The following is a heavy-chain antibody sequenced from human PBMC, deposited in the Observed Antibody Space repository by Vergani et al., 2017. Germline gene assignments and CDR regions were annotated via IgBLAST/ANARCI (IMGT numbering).Heavy chain of an antibody. J-gene: IGHJ3*01. V-gene: IGHV4-61*02. CDR2: ISASGNA. CDR1: GGSISAGYYF. Sequence: QVQLQASGPGRVKPSQTLSLTCTMSGGSISAGYYFWSWIRQPAGKGLEWLGHISASGNASHSPSLKTRVSMSVDTSKNPFSLTVTSVTAADTAIYFCARRSGGYYSGGKVHPLRTAFDVWGRGTVVTVSS. CDR3: ARRSGGYYSGGKVHPLRTAFDV. D-gene: IGHD2-15*01.